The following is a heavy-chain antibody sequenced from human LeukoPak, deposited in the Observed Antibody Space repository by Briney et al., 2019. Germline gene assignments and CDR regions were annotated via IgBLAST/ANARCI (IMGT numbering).Heavy chain of an antibody. D-gene: IGHD6-6*01. CDR1: GFTFSNDW. V-gene: IGHV3-74*01. Sequence: PGGSLRLSCAASGFTFSNDWMHWVRQAPGKGLVWVSRINSDGSRTNYADSVKGRFTISRDNAKNTLFLQMSSLRAEDTGIYYCVRAMGSIVDLWGQGTLVTVSS. CDR3: VRAMGSIVDL. J-gene: IGHJ5*02. CDR2: INSDGSRT.